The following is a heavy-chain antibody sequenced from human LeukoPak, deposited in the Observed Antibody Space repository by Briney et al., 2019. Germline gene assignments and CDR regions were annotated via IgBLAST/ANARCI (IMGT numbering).Heavy chain of an antibody. CDR1: GGSISRSSYD. CDR3: VTLPTGYAERYFDY. D-gene: IGHD3-9*01. Sequence: SETLSLTCTVSGGSISRSSYDWGWIRQPPGKGLEWIGGIYYSGSTYYNPSLKSRVTISVDTSKNQFSLQLSSVTAADTAVYYCVTLPTGYAERYFDYWGQGTLVTVSS. J-gene: IGHJ4*02. CDR2: IYYSGST. V-gene: IGHV4-39*01.